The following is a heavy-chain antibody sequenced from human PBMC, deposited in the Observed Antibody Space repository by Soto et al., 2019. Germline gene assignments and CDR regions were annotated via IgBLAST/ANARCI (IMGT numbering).Heavy chain of an antibody. J-gene: IGHJ5*02. D-gene: IGHD5-12*01. CDR3: ARDGLYSGYDSNWFDP. V-gene: IGHV3-33*01. CDR1: GFTFSSYG. CDR2: IWYDGSNK. Sequence: GGSLRLSCAAPGFTFSSYGMHWVRQSPGKGLEWVAVIWYDGSNKYYADSVKGRFTISRDNSKNTLYLQMNSLRAEDTAVYYCARDGLYSGYDSNWFDPWGQGTLVTVSS.